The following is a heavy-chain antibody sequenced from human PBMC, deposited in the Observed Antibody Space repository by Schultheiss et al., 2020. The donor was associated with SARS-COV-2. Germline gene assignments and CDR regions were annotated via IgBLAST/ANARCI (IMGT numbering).Heavy chain of an antibody. CDR2: INHSGST. Sequence: SQTLSLTCAVYGGSFSGYYWSWIRQPPGKGLEWIGEINHSGSTNYNPSLKSRVTISVDTSKNQFSLKLSSVTAADTAVYYCHSSRFSDDYWGQGTLVTVSS. CDR3: HSSRFSDDY. V-gene: IGHV4-34*01. J-gene: IGHJ4*02. CDR1: GGSFSGYY. D-gene: IGHD2-15*01.